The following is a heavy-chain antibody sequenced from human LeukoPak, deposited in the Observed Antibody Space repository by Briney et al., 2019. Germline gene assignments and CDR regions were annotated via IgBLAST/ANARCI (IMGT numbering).Heavy chain of an antibody. CDR2: IDSAGGRI. J-gene: IGHJ4*02. CDR1: GFTFSSYA. D-gene: IGHD3-10*01. CDR3: VADRGNWSGGDF. Sequence: QPGGSLRLSCAASGFTFSSYAMSWVRQAPGKGLEWVSRIDSAGGRIQWADSVKGRFTISRDNAKNTVYLQMNSLRPEDSAVYYCVADRGNWSGGDFRGRGTLVIVSS. V-gene: IGHV3-23*01.